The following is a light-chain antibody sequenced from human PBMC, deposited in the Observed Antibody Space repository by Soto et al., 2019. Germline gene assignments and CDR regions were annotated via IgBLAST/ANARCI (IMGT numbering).Light chain of an antibody. J-gene: IGKJ5*01. Sequence: ETVLTQSPVTLSLSPGERATLSCRASQSVSSSSLAWYQQRPGQAPRLLIYGTSSRATGIPDRFSGSGSGTDFTLTISRLEPEDFAVYICQRYGSSPLITFGQGTRLEIK. CDR1: QSVSSSS. V-gene: IGKV3-20*01. CDR3: QRYGSSPLIT. CDR2: GTS.